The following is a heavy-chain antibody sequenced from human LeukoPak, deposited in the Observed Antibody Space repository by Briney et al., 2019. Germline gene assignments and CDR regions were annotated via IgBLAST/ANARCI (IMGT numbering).Heavy chain of an antibody. Sequence: SETLSLTCAVSGYSISSGYYWSWIRQPPGKGLEWIGEINHSGSTNYNPSLKSRVTISVDTSKNQFSLKLSSVTAADTAVYYCARNRRSLTYYYGSGSYFHWGQGTLVTVSS. J-gene: IGHJ4*02. V-gene: IGHV4-34*01. CDR1: GYSISSGYY. CDR2: INHSGST. D-gene: IGHD3-10*01. CDR3: ARNRRSLTYYYGSGSYFH.